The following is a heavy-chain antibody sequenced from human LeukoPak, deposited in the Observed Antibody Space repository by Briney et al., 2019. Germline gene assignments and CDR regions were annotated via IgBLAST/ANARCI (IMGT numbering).Heavy chain of an antibody. CDR2: ISSSSSYI. D-gene: IGHD3-9*01. CDR1: GFTFSSHS. V-gene: IGHV3-21*01. J-gene: IGHJ6*02. Sequence: GGSLRLSCAASGFTFSSHSMNWVRQAPGKGLEWVSSISSSSSYIYYADSVKGRFTISRDNAKNSLYLQMNSLRAEDTAVYYCARDALRYFDWLPYYYYGMDVWGQGTTVTVSS. CDR3: ARDALRYFDWLPYYYYGMDV.